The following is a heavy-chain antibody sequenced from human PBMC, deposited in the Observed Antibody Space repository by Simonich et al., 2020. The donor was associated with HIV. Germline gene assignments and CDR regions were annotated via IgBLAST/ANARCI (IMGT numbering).Heavy chain of an antibody. CDR3: VRDRLGAGNYHYFDY. CDR2: IWDDGSKK. D-gene: IGHD1-7*01. J-gene: IGHJ4*02. Sequence: QVQLVESGGGVVQPGRSLRLSCAASRFTFSNYGMHWVRQAPGKGGGWGAVIWDDGSKKNYADSVKGRFTISRDNSKNTLYLQMNSLRAEDTAVYYCVRDRLGAGNYHYFDYWGQGTLVTVSS. CDR1: RFTFSNYG. V-gene: IGHV3-33*01.